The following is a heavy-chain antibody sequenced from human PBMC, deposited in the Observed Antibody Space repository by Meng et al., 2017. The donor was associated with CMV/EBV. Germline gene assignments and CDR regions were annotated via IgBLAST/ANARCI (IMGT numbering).Heavy chain of an antibody. Sequence: LQRTGSGPGLVNPSETLSLPCTVSGGSISSSSYYWGWIRQPPGKGLEWIGSIYYSGSTYYNPSLKSRVTISVDTSKNQFSLKLSSVTAADTAVYYCAREGNYYGSGSYYAYWGQGTLVTVSS. CDR2: IYYSGST. CDR1: GGSISSSSYY. J-gene: IGHJ4*02. CDR3: AREGNYYGSGSYYAY. D-gene: IGHD3-10*01. V-gene: IGHV4-39*07.